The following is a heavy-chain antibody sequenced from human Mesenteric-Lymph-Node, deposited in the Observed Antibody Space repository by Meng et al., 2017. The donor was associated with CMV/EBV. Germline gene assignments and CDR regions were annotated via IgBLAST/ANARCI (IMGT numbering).Heavy chain of an antibody. V-gene: IGHV3-30-3*01. CDR2: ISYDGSNK. CDR3: ARTPIPYCSSTSCPQWFDP. Sequence: GDYDMHWGRQIPDKGLEWVAVISYDGSNKYYADSVKGRFTISRDNSKNTLYLQMNSLRAEDTAVYYCARTPIPYCSSTSCPQWFDPWGQGTLVTVSS. J-gene: IGHJ5*02. D-gene: IGHD2-2*01. CDR1: GDYD.